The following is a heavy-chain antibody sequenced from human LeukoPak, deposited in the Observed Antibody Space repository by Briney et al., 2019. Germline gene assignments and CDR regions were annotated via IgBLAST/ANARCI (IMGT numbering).Heavy chain of an antibody. J-gene: IGHJ4*02. CDR1: GFTLSSYE. V-gene: IGHV3-23*01. Sequence: SGGPLRLSCTVSGFTLSSYEMSWIRQAPGKGLEWVSSIDYSGGSSYYADSVKGRFTISREDSKNTLYLQLNSLRAEDTALYYCATNSGWYGVSWGQGTLVTVSS. D-gene: IGHD6-19*01. CDR3: ATNSGWYGVS. CDR2: IDYSGGSS.